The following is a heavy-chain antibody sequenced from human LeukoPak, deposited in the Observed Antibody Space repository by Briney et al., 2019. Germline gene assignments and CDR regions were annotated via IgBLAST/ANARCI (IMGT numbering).Heavy chain of an antibody. CDR3: ARNIGYCSGGSCYPYYFDY. CDR1: GGSISSGSYY. Sequence: PSETLSLTCTVSGGSISSGSYYWSWIRQPAGKGLEWIGRIYTSGSTNYNPSLKSRVTISVDTSKNQFSLKLSSVTAADTAVYYCARNIGYCSGGSCYPYYFDYWGQGTLVTVSS. CDR2: IYTSGST. V-gene: IGHV4-61*02. D-gene: IGHD2-15*01. J-gene: IGHJ4*02.